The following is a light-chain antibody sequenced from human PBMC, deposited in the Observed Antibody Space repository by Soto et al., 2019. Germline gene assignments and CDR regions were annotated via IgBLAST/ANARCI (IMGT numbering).Light chain of an antibody. J-gene: IGLJ2*01. CDR3: QTWDTGIVV. CDR2: LNSDGSH. Sequence: QPVLTQSPSASASLGASVKLTCILSSGHSSYAIAWHQQQPEKGPRYLMRLNSDGSHFKGDGIPDRFSGSSSGAERYLTISSLQSEDEADYYCQTWDTGIVVFGGGTKLTVL. V-gene: IGLV4-69*01. CDR1: SGHSSYA.